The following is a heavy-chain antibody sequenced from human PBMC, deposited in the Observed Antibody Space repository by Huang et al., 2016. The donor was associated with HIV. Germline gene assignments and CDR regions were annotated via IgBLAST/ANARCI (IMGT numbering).Heavy chain of an antibody. V-gene: IGHV4-39*01. D-gene: IGHD3-22*01. CDR2: IYYRGST. CDR3: ARHFSYYDSSGYTPWDAFDI. CDR1: GGSITSSSYY. J-gene: IGHJ3*02. Sequence: QLQLQGSGPGLVKPSETLSLTCTVSGGSITSSSYYWGWIREPPGTGLEWVGSIYYRGSTDDNPYLKGRVTVSVDTSKNQFSLKLSSVTAADTAVYYCARHFSYYDSSGYTPWDAFDIWGQGTMVTVSS.